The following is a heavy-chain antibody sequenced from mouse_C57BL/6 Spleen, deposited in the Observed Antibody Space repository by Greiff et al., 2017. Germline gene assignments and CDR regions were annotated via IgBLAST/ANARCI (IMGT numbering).Heavy chain of an antibody. CDR2: ISDGGSYT. D-gene: IGHD2-5*01. CDR1: GFTFSSYA. V-gene: IGHV5-4*01. Sequence: EVQLQESGGGLVKPGGSLKLSCAASGFTFSSYAMSWVRQTPEKRLEWVATISDGGSYTYYPDNVKGRFTISRDNAKNNLYLQMSHLKSEDTAMYYCARDLHYSNYVEVLGDYWGQGTSVTVSS. J-gene: IGHJ4*01. CDR3: ARDLHYSNYVEVLGDY.